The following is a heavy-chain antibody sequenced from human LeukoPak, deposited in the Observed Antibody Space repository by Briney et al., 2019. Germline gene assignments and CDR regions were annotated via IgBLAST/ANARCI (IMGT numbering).Heavy chain of an antibody. V-gene: IGHV4-39*01. CDR1: GGSISSSSYY. CDR3: ARLDPQQLVSDY. CDR2: IYYSGST. J-gene: IGHJ4*02. D-gene: IGHD6-6*01. Sequence: SETLSLTCTVSGGSISSSSYYWGWIRQPPGKGLGWIGSIYYSGSTYYNPSLKSRVTISVDTSKNQFSLKLSSVTAADTAVYYCARLDPQQLVSDYWGQGTLVTVSS.